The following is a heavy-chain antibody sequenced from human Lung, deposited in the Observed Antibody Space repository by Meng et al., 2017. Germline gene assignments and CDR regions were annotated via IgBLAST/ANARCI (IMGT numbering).Heavy chain of an antibody. CDR2: ISGSGGST. J-gene: IGHJ4*02. CDR3: VRRIEYSSSSGY. D-gene: IGHD6-6*01. V-gene: IGHV3-23*01. CDR1: GFTFSSYA. Sequence: EVQLLESGGGLSQPGGSPSLSCVASGFTFSSYAMTWVRQAPGKGLEWVSSISGSGGSTYYADSVRGRFTISRDNSKNTVYLQMNSLRAEDTAIYYCVRRIEYSSSSGYWGQGTLVTVSS.